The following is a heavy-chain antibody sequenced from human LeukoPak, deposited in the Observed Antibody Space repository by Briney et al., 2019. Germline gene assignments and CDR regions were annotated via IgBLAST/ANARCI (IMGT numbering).Heavy chain of an antibody. Sequence: SETLSLTCTVSGGSISSSSYYWGWIRQPPGKGLEWIGSIYYSGSTYYNPSLKSRVTISVDTSKNQFSLKLSSVTAADTAVYYCARTAYQLLFDYWGQGTLVTVSS. CDR1: GGSISSSSYY. CDR2: IYYSGST. V-gene: IGHV4-39*07. D-gene: IGHD2-2*01. CDR3: ARTAYQLLFDY. J-gene: IGHJ4*02.